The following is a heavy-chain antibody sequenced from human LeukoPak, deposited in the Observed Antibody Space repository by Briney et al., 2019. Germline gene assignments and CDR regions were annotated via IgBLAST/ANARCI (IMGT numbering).Heavy chain of an antibody. D-gene: IGHD3-9*01. CDR2: MNPNSGNT. CDR3: VXQKTAYDILTGYYPTHAFDI. J-gene: IGHJ3*02. Sequence: GASVKVSCKASGYTFTSYDINWVRQATGQGLDWMGWMNPNSGNTGYAQKFQGRVTITRNTSISTAYMELSSLRSDDTAMYFCVXQKTAYDILTGYYPTHAFDIWGQGTMVTVSS. V-gene: IGHV1-8*03. CDR1: GYTFTSYD.